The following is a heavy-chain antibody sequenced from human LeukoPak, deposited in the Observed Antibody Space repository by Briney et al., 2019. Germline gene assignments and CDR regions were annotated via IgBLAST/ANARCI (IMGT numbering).Heavy chain of an antibody. V-gene: IGHV4-34*01. J-gene: IGHJ5*02. CDR2: INHSGST. D-gene: IGHD6-13*01. Sequence: SETLSLTCAVFGGSFSGYYWSCIRQPPGKGLEWMGEINHSGSTHYNPSLKSRVTISIDTSKNQFSLKLRSVTAADTAVYYCARDQIVVAGNWFDPWGQGTLVTVSS. CDR3: ARDQIVVAGNWFDP. CDR1: GGSFSGYY.